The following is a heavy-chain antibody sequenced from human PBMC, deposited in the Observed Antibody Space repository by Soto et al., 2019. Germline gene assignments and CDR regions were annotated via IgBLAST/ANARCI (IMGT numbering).Heavy chain of an antibody. V-gene: IGHV3-9*01. Sequence: DVQLVESGGAFVHPGGSLRLSCATSGFNFDDYAMHWVRQVPGKGLEWISGRFTISRDNAKNSLYLEMNSLRSEDTALYYCAKDHDEDFGYDLDYFNYWGRGTLVTVSS. D-gene: IGHD5-12*01. J-gene: IGHJ4*02. CDR3: AKDHDEDFGYDLDYFNY. CDR1: GFNFDDYA.